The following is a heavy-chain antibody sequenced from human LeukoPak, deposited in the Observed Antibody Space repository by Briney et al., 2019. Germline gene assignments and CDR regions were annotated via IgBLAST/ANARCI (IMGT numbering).Heavy chain of an antibody. D-gene: IGHD1-26*01. CDR2: IYTSGIT. CDR3: ARSNSGSYRELDY. Sequence: SQNLSLTCTVSGGSINSGSYFWSWIRQPAGKGLEWIGRIYTSGITNYNSSLMSRATISIDTYKNQFSLKLSSVTAADTAVYYCARSNSGSYRELDYWGQGALVTVSS. J-gene: IGHJ4*02. V-gene: IGHV4-61*02. CDR1: GGSINSGSYF.